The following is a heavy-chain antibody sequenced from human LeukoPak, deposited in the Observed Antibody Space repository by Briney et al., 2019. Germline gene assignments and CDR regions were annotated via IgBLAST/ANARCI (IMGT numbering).Heavy chain of an antibody. Sequence: PSGTLSLTCAVYGGSFSGYYWSWIRQPPGKGLEWIGEINHSGSTNYNPSLKSRVTISVDTSKNQFSLKLSSVTAADTAVYYCARRRRSSGWAVDYWGQGTLVTVSS. CDR2: INHSGST. J-gene: IGHJ4*02. CDR1: GGSFSGYY. V-gene: IGHV4-34*01. CDR3: ARRRRSSGWAVDY. D-gene: IGHD6-19*01.